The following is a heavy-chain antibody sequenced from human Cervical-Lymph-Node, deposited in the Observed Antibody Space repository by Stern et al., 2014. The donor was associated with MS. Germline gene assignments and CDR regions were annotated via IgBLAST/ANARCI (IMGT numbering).Heavy chain of an antibody. V-gene: IGHV3-48*01. CDR1: GFTLINLS. CDR3: ATPSPSLY. CDR2: ISSDSSAI. J-gene: IGHJ4*02. Sequence: VQLVESGGGLVQPAGSLRLSCAASGFTLINLSMNWVRQAPGKGLQWIAYISSDSSAIDYADSVKGRFTVSRDNANNSLYLQMSSLRADDTAVYYCATPSPSLYWGQGTLVTVSS.